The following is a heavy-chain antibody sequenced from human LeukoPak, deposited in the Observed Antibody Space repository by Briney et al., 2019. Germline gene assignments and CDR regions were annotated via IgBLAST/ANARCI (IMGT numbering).Heavy chain of an antibody. Sequence: SGTLSLTCAVSGGSISSSNWWSWVRQPPGKGLEWIGEINHSGSTNYNPSLKSRVTISVDTSKNQFSLKLSSVTAADTAVYYCARHTPLAAAGTFDYWGQGTLVTVSS. D-gene: IGHD6-13*01. CDR1: GGSISSSNW. V-gene: IGHV4-4*02. J-gene: IGHJ4*02. CDR2: INHSGST. CDR3: ARHTPLAAAGTFDY.